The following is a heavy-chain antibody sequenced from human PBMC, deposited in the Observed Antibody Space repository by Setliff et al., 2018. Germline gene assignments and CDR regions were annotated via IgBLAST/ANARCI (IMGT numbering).Heavy chain of an antibody. CDR3: ARSGMPRLLYVGY. V-gene: IGHV4-4*08. D-gene: IGHD2-21*01. Sequence: LSLTCTVSGGSLSGSLRGYAVYWSWIRQPPGKGLEWIGYIYSSGSTNYNPSLKSRVAISLDTSKSQFSLRLSSLTAADTAVYYCARSGMPRLLYVGYWGLGTLVTVSS. CDR1: GGSLSGSLRGYAVY. CDR2: IYSSGST. J-gene: IGHJ4*02.